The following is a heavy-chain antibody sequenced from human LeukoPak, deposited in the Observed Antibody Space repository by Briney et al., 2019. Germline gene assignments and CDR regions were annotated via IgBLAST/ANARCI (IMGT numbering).Heavy chain of an antibody. J-gene: IGHJ6*02. CDR2: IYSSGST. V-gene: IGHV4-4*07. CDR1: GGSINSYY. Sequence: SETLSLTCTVSGGSINSYYWSWIRQPAGEGLEWIGRIYSSGSTNYNPSLKSRVTMSVDTTQNQFSLIPSSVTAADTAVYYCARTHYYYGMDVWGQGTTVTVSS. CDR3: ARTHYYYGMDV.